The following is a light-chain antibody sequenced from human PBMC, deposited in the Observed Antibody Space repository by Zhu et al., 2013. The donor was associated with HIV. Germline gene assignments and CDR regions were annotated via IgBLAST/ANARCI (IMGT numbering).Light chain of an antibody. CDR3: QQYETLPLT. J-gene: IGKJ4*01. CDR2: DVS. CDR1: QDINNY. V-gene: IGKV1-33*01. Sequence: IQLTQSPPSLSASVGDRVTITCQASQDINNYLNWYQQKPGKAPKLLIYDVSNLEGGVPSRFSGSGSGTDFSITINSLQPEDIATYYCQQYETLPLTFGGGTKVEI.